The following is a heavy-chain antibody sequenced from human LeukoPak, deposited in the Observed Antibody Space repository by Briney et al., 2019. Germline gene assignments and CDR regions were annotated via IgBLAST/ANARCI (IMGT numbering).Heavy chain of an antibody. CDR2: INAGNGNT. J-gene: IGHJ6*02. D-gene: IGHD6-13*01. V-gene: IGHV1-3*01. CDR1: GYTFTSYA. CDR3: AGTSIAAAARRAYYYYGMDV. Sequence: ASVKVSCKASGYTFTSYAMHSVRQAPGQRLEWMGWINAGNGNTKYSQKFQGRVTITRDTSASTAYMELSSLRSEDTAVYYCAGTSIAAAARRAYYYYGMDVWGQGTTVTVSS.